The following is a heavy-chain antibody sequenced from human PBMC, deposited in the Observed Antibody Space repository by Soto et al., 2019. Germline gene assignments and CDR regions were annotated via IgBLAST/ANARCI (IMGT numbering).Heavy chain of an antibody. CDR2: ISANSGNT. Sequence: ASVKVSCKAFGFIFNNYAISWVRQAPGQGLEWMGWISANSGNTNYAQKLQGRVTMTTDTSTSTAYMELRSLRSDDTAVYYCATAGNYDSSWHDFDYWGQGTLVTVSS. V-gene: IGHV1-18*04. J-gene: IGHJ4*02. CDR3: ATAGNYDSSWHDFDY. CDR1: GFIFNNYA. D-gene: IGHD3-22*01.